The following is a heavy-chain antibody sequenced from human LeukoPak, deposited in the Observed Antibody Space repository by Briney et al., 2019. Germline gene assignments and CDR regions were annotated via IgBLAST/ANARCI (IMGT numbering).Heavy chain of an antibody. D-gene: IGHD6-13*01. V-gene: IGHV4-4*02. J-gene: IGHJ6*02. Sequence: PSGTLSLTCAVSGDSISSSKWWSWVRQHPGKGRECIGEIYHSRTTNANPPLKSRVTMSVDKSKNQFSLKLSSVTAADTAVYYCASGILRIAAAGTDYYYGMDVWGQGTTVTVSS. CDR2: IYHSRTT. CDR3: ASGILRIAAAGTDYYYGMDV. CDR1: GDSISSSKW.